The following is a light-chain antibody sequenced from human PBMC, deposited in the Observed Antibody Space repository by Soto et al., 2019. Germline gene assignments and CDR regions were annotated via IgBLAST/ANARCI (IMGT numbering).Light chain of an antibody. CDR1: SSDIGGYNY. CDR3: SSYTISITPYV. J-gene: IGLJ1*01. Sequence: QSALTQPASVSGSPGQSITISCTGTSSDIGGYNYVSWYQQHPGKAPKLMIYEVGNRPSGVSNRFSGSKSGNTASLTISGLQAEDEADSYCSSYTISITPYVFGTGTKLTVL. CDR2: EVG. V-gene: IGLV2-14*01.